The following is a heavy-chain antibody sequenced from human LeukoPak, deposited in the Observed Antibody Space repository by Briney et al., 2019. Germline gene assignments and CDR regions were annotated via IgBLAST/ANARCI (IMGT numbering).Heavy chain of an antibody. J-gene: IGHJ4*02. CDR2: ISGSSNTI. V-gene: IGHV3-48*01. Sequence: GGSLRLSCAASGFTLSSYNMNWVRQAPGKGLEWVSHISGSSNTIYHADSVKGRFTISRDNAKNSLYLHMNGLRAEDTAVYSCAREGRGEFYEWGQGTLVTVSS. CDR1: GFTLSSYN. CDR3: AREGRGEFYE. D-gene: IGHD3-10*01.